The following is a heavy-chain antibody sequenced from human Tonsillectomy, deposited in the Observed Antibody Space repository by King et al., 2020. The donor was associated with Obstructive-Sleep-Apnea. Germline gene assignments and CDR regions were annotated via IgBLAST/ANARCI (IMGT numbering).Heavy chain of an antibody. CDR1: AGSISTYY. J-gene: IGHJ3*02. V-gene: IGHV4-59*01. CDR2: IFYSGRT. CDR3: VREPDYAQGDGFDI. Sequence: VQLQESGPGLVKPSETLSLTCIVSAGSISTYYWSWIRQPPGKGLEWIGYIFYSGRTNYNPSLKSRVTMSVDTSKSQFSLKLSSVTAADTAVYFCVREPDYAQGDGFDIWGQGTKVTVSS. D-gene: IGHD4-17*01.